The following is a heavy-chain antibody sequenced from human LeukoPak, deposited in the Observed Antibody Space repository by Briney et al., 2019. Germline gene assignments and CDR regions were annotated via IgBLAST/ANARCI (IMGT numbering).Heavy chain of an antibody. J-gene: IGHJ4*02. CDR3: ARALQGTMSY. CDR2: INPNSGGT. Sequence: ASVKVSCKASGYTFTSYGISWVRQAPGQGLEWMGWINPNSGGTNYAQKFQGRVTMTRDTSISTAYMELSRLRSDDTAVYYCARALQGTMSYWGQGTLVTVSS. V-gene: IGHV1-2*02. CDR1: GYTFTSYG.